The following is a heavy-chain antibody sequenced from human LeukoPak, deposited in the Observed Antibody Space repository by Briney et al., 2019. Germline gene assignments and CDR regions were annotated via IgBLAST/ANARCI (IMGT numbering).Heavy chain of an antibody. CDR2: IDYTGTT. CDR1: GGSISSYY. Sequence: SETLSLTCTVSGGSISSYYWSWIRQPPGRGLEWIEYIDYTGTTRYNPSLKSRITISVDTSKNQFSLKVTSVTAADTAVYYCARGPDDFDSWGQGTLVTVSS. D-gene: IGHD5-24*01. J-gene: IGHJ4*02. CDR3: ARGPDDFDS. V-gene: IGHV4-59*01.